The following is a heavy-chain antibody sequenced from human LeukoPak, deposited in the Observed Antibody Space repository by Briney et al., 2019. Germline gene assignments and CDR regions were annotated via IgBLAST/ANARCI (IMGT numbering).Heavy chain of an antibody. V-gene: IGHV1-2*02. CDR2: INSNTGGT. D-gene: IGHD3-16*01. CDR1: GYNFLARY. CDR3: ARDLYGSLSYGLDT. Sequence: GASVKVSCKTSGYNFLARYIHWVRQAPGQGLEWMGWINSNTGGTMLAQRFQGGVSLTRDTATTTAYLEVSRLTGDDTAVYFCARDLYGSLSYGLDTWGQGTLVIVSS. J-gene: IGHJ4*02.